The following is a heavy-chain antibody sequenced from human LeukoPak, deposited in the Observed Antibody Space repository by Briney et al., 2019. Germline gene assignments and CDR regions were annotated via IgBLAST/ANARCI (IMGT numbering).Heavy chain of an antibody. CDR3: ARHGNRSGSGEFDY. Sequence: SETLSLTCTVSGGSISSYYWSWIRQPAGKGLEWIGRIYTSGSTNYNPSLKSRVTMSVDTSKNHFSLKLSSVTAADTAVYYCARHGNRSGSGEFDYWGQGTLVTVSS. D-gene: IGHD3-10*01. CDR1: GGSISSYY. J-gene: IGHJ4*02. CDR2: IYTSGST. V-gene: IGHV4-4*07.